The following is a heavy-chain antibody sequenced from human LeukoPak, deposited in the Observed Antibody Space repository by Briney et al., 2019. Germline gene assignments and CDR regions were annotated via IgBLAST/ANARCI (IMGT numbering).Heavy chain of an antibody. D-gene: IGHD4-17*01. J-gene: IGHJ4*02. CDR2: ISAYNGNT. CDR3: ARSRYGDYERGDFDY. V-gene: IGHV1-18*01. CDR1: GYTSTSYG. Sequence: ASVKVSCKASGYTSTSYGISWVRQAPGQGLEWMGWISAYNGNTNYAQKLQGRVTITRDTSASTAYMELSSLRSEDTAVYYCARSRYGDYERGDFDYWGQGTLVTVSS.